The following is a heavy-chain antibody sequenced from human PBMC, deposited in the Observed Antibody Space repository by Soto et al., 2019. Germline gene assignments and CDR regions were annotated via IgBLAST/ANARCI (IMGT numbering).Heavy chain of an antibody. Sequence: QVQLQESGPGLVKPSETLSLTCIVSGDSVSSYYWSWIRQPPGKGLEWIGYISYSGSIKYNPSLESRXXMXVXXPKNQLALKLNSVTAADTAVYYCASADSTPSYFDYWGQGTLVTVSS. V-gene: IGHV4-59*02. CDR3: ASADSTPSYFDY. CDR1: GDSVSSYY. D-gene: IGHD2-2*01. CDR2: ISYSGSI. J-gene: IGHJ4*02.